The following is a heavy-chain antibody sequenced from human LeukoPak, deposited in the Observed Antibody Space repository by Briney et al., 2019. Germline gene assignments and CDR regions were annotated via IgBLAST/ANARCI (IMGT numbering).Heavy chain of an antibody. D-gene: IGHD5-18*01. J-gene: IGHJ5*02. CDR3: ARDFENTALGWFDP. Sequence: SETLSLTCTVSGGSISSYYWSWIRQPAGKGLEWIGRIYTSGSTNYNPSLKSRVTMSVDTSKNQFSLKLSSVTAADTAVYYCARDFENTALGWFDPWGQGTLVTVSS. V-gene: IGHV4-4*07. CDR1: GGSISSYY. CDR2: IYTSGST.